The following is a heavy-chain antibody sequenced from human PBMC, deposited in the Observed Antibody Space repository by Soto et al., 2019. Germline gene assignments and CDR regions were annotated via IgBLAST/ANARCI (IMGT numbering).Heavy chain of an antibody. J-gene: IGHJ4*02. Sequence: ETLSLTCTVSGGSISSSSYYWAWIRQPPGKGLEWIGTIFYSGSTNYNPSLNSRVTISMDTSKNQFSLKLNSVTAADTAVYYCARRSLRYFDYWGQGTLVTVSS. CDR2: IFYSGST. CDR1: GGSISSSSYY. CDR3: ARRSLRYFDY. V-gene: IGHV4-39*01. D-gene: IGHD4-17*01.